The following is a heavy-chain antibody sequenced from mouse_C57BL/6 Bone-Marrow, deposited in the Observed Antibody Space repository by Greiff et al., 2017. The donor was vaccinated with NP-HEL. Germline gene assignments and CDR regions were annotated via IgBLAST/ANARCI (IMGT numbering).Heavy chain of an antibody. CDR3: AKYDYDGYYVLYYYAMDY. J-gene: IGHJ4*01. CDR1: GFSLTSYG. D-gene: IGHD2-3*01. V-gene: IGHV2-3*01. Sequence: VQLQQSGPGLVAPSQSLSITCTVSGFSLTSYGVSWVRQPPGTGLEWLGVIWGDGSTNYHSALISRLSISKDNSKSQVFLKLNSLQTDDTATYYCAKYDYDGYYVLYYYAMDYWGQGTSVTVSS. CDR2: IWGDGST.